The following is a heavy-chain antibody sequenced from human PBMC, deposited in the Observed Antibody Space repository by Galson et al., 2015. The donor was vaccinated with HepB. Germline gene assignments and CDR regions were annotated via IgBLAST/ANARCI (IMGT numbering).Heavy chain of an antibody. Sequence: SVKVSCKASGYKFTSYYMHWVRQAPGQGLEWMGWMNPNSGNTGYAQKFKGRVTMTRNTSISTAYMELSSLRSEDTAVYYCARVYYYDSSGPDTYYYYMDVWGKGTTVTVSS. D-gene: IGHD3-22*01. V-gene: IGHV1-8*01. CDR3: ARVYYYDSSGPDTYYYYMDV. J-gene: IGHJ6*03. CDR1: GYKFTSYY. CDR2: MNPNSGNT.